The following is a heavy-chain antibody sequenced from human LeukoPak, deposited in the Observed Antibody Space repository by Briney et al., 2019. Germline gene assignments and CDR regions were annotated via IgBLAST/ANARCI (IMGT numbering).Heavy chain of an antibody. CDR2: IYYSGST. CDR3: AHTLRSSSSWYHYYYGMDV. V-gene: IGHV4-31*08. D-gene: IGHD6-13*01. J-gene: IGHJ6*02. CDR1: GGSISSGGYY. Sequence: PSQTLSLTCTVSGGSISSGGYYWSWIRQHPGKGLEWIGYIYYSGSTYYNPSLKSRVTISVDTSKNQFSLKLSSVTAADTAVYYCAHTLRSSSSWYHYYYGMDVWGQGTTVTVSS.